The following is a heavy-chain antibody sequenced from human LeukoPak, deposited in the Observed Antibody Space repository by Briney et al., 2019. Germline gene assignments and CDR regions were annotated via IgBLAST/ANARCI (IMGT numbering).Heavy chain of an antibody. V-gene: IGHV3-7*03. Sequence: GGSLRLSCAASGFTFSSYWMSWVRQAPGKGLEWVANIKQDGSEKYYVDSVKGRFTISRDNAKNSLYLQMNSLRAEDTAIYYCVKDRPCETCMPMDAWGQGTTVTVSS. CDR2: IKQDGSEK. J-gene: IGHJ6*02. D-gene: IGHD2-2*01. CDR1: GFTFSSYW. CDR3: VKDRPCETCMPMDA.